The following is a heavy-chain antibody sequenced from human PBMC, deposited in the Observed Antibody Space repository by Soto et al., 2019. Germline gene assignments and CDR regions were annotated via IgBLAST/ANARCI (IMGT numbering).Heavy chain of an antibody. Sequence: ASVKVSCKASGYTFTGYYMHWVRQAPGQGLEWMGWINPNSGGTNYAQKFQGRVTMTRDTSISTAYMELSRLRSDDTAVYYCAIPTLEKGYSYGSVDYWGQGTLVTVSS. CDR2: INPNSGGT. CDR1: GYTFTGYY. D-gene: IGHD5-18*01. CDR3: AIPTLEKGYSYGSVDY. V-gene: IGHV1-2*02. J-gene: IGHJ4*02.